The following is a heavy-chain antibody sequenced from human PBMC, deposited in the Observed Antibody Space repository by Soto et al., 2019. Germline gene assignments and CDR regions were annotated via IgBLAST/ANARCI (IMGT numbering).Heavy chain of an antibody. J-gene: IGHJ6*02. V-gene: IGHV1-3*01. CDR1: GYTLTGYA. Sequence: ASVKVCCKASGYTLTGYAMHWLRQSPGQRLEWMGWINAGNGNTKYSQKFQGRVTITRDTSASTAYMELSSLRSEGTAVYYCARGDWSSSWPPYYGMDVWGQVTTVTVSS. CDR2: INAGNGNT. CDR3: ARGDWSSSWPPYYGMDV. D-gene: IGHD6-13*01.